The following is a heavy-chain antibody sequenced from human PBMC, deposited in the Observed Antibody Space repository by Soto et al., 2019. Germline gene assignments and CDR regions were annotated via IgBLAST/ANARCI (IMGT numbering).Heavy chain of an antibody. J-gene: IGHJ4*02. CDR3: ARRHYYGSSAYLDY. V-gene: IGHV1-46*01. CDR2: IKPSGGDT. CDR1: GYTFISYY. D-gene: IGHD3-22*01. Sequence: ASAQVSCKASGYTFISYYMHWVRHPPGQGVEWMGIIKPSGGDTNYAQKFQGRVTMTRDTSTSTVYMELSSLRSEDTAVYYCARRHYYGSSAYLDYWGQGTLVTVSS.